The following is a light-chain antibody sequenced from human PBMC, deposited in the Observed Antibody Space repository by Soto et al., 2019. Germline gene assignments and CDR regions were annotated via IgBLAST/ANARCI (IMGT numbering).Light chain of an antibody. Sequence: QSALTQPASVSGSPGQSITISCTGTSSDVGAYNYISWYQQHPGKAPKAMIYEVSNRPSGVSNRFSGSKSGNTASLFISGLQAEDEADYYCSSYTTTRTLVFGGGTKVTVL. CDR2: EVS. CDR1: SSDVGAYNY. J-gene: IGLJ2*01. V-gene: IGLV2-14*03. CDR3: SSYTTTRTLV.